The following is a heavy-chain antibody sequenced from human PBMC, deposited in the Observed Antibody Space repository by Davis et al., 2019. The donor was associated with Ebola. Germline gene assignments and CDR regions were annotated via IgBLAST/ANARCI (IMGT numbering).Heavy chain of an antibody. CDR2: ISGDGGTT. V-gene: IGHV3-23*01. CDR3: ARHPYCSSTSCYGYFDY. J-gene: IGHJ4*02. CDR1: GFTFSNYA. D-gene: IGHD2-2*01. Sequence: PGGSLRLSCVASGFTFSNYAMNWVRQTPGKGLEWVSAISGDGGTTVYPDSVKGRFTTSRDTSLDTLYLHMNSLRAEDTAVYYCARHPYCSSTSCYGYFDYWGQGTLVTVSS.